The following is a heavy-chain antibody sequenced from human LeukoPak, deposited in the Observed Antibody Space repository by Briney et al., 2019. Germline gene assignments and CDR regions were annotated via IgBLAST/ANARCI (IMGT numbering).Heavy chain of an antibody. CDR3: ARAPTGLYCTNGVCSNFDY. Sequence: SETLSLTCTVSGGSIRSSSYYWGWILQPPGKGMEWIGSIYYSGSTYYNPSLKSRVTISVDTSKNQFSLKLSSVTAADTAVYYCARAPTGLYCTNGVCSNFDYWGQGTLVTVSS. CDR2: IYYSGST. J-gene: IGHJ4*02. V-gene: IGHV4-39*07. CDR1: GGSIRSSSYY. D-gene: IGHD2-8*01.